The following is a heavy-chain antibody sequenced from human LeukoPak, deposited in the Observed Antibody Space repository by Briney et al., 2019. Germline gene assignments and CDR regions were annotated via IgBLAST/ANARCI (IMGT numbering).Heavy chain of an antibody. Sequence: ASVKVSCKVSGYTLTELSMHWVRQAPGKGLEWMGGFDPEDGETIYAQKFQGRVTMTEDTSTDTAYMELSSLRSEDTAVYYCETLRITMVRGVFDYWGQGTLVTVSS. J-gene: IGHJ4*02. V-gene: IGHV1-24*01. D-gene: IGHD3-10*01. CDR1: GYTLTELS. CDR2: FDPEDGET. CDR3: ETLRITMVRGVFDY.